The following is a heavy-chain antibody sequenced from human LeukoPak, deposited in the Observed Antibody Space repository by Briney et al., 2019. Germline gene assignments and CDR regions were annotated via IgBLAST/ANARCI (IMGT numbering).Heavy chain of an antibody. D-gene: IGHD4-17*01. V-gene: IGHV3-33*08. Sequence: GGSLRLSCAASGFTFNNYGMHWVRQAPGKGLEWVAIIWNDGSNKYYSDSVKGRFTISRNDSKNTLYLQMNSLRAEDTAVYHCARSAYGDYEGHDALDIWGQGTMVTVSS. CDR2: IWNDGSNK. CDR3: ARSAYGDYEGHDALDI. J-gene: IGHJ3*02. CDR1: GFTFNNYG.